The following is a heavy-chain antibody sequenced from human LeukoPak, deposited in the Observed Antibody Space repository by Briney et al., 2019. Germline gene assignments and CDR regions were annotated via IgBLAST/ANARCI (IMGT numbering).Heavy chain of an antibody. V-gene: IGHV3-7*01. CDR1: GFSISAYW. D-gene: IGHD3-9*01. Sequence: GGSLRLSCAASGFSISAYWMSWVRQAPGKGLEWVANINQDGSDKYSADSVKGRFTISRDNAKNSLYLEMNSLRAEDTAVYYCARELINNYDILTGYSNWFDPWGQGTLVTVSS. J-gene: IGHJ5*02. CDR2: INQDGSDK. CDR3: ARELINNYDILTGYSNWFDP.